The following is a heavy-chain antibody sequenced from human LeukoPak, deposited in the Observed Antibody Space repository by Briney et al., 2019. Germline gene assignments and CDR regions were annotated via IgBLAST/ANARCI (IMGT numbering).Heavy chain of an antibody. J-gene: IGHJ6*03. CDR3: ARDSFRAQVPAAMIDHHYYYYYYMDV. V-gene: IGHV3-7*01. CDR2: IKQDGSEK. CDR1: GFTFSSYW. D-gene: IGHD2-2*01. Sequence: GGSLRLSGAAPGFTFSSYWMSWVRQSPGKGLEWVANIKQDGSEKYYVDSVKGRFTISRDNAKDSPSLQMNSLRAEETAVYYCARDSFRAQVPAAMIDHHYYYYYYMDVWGKGTTVTVSS.